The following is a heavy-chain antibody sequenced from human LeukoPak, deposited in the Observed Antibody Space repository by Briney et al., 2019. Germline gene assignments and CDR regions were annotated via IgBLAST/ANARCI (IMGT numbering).Heavy chain of an antibody. CDR3: ARIYDSSGYFDY. CDR2: IYNSGST. V-gene: IGHV4-30-2*01. D-gene: IGHD3-22*01. Sequence: SQTLSLTCAVSGGSISSGGYSWSWIRQPPGKGLEWIGYIYNSGSTYYNPSLKSRVTISVDRSKNQFSLKLSSVTAADTAVYYCARIYDSSGYFDYWGPGTLVTVSS. J-gene: IGHJ4*02. CDR1: GGSISSGGYS.